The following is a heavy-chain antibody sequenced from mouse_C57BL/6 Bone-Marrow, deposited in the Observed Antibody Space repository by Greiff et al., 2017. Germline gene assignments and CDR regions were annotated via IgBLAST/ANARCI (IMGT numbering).Heavy chain of an antibody. D-gene: IGHD2-1*01. J-gene: IGHJ3*01. V-gene: IGHV2-9-1*01. CDR1: GFSLTSYA. CDR3: ARNKGYYGNPDWFAY. CDR2: IWTGGGT. Sequence: VKVVESGPGLVAPSQSLSITCTVSGFSLTSYAISWVRQPPGKGLEWLGVIWTGGGTNYNSALKSRLSISKDNSKSQVFLKMNSLQTDDTARYXCARNKGYYGNPDWFAYWGQGTLVTVSA.